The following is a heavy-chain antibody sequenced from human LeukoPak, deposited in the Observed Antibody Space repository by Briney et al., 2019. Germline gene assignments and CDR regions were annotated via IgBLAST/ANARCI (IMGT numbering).Heavy chain of an antibody. CDR3: ARDLIDRRDEVAVVRDG. CDR1: GFTFSSYG. J-gene: IGHJ4*02. D-gene: IGHD6-19*01. CDR2: ISGSGGST. V-gene: IGHV3-21*01. Sequence: KPGGSLRLSCAASGFTFSSYGMSWVRQAPGKGLEWVSAISGSGGSTYYADSVKGRFTISRDNAKNSLYLQMNSLRAEDTAVYYCARDLIDRRDEVAVVRDGWGQGTLVTVSS.